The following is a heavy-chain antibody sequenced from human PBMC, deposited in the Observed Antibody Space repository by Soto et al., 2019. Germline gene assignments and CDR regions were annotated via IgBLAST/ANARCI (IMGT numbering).Heavy chain of an antibody. V-gene: IGHV3-23*01. D-gene: IGHD1-26*01. J-gene: IGHJ3*02. CDR2: ISGSGGST. CDR1: GFTFSSYA. CDR3: AKVGAGYDAFDI. Sequence: GGSLRLSCAASGFTFSSYAMSWVHQAPGKGLEWVSAISGSGGSTYYADSVKGRFTISRDNSKNTLYLQMNSLRAEDTAVYYCAKVGAGYDAFDIWGQGTMVTVSS.